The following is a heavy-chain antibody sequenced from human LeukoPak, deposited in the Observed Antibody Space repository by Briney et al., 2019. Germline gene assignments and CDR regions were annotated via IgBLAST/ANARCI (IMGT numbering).Heavy chain of an antibody. J-gene: IGHJ5*02. CDR2: INPTGGIT. Sequence: ALVKVSCKASGYTFTSYYMHWVRQAPGQGLEWMGLINPTGGITGYAQKFQGRVTMTRDMSTSTDYMELSSLRSEDTAIYYCARDNSVGDNAWWFDPWGQGTLVTVSS. D-gene: IGHD1-26*01. V-gene: IGHV1-46*01. CDR1: GYTFTSYY. CDR3: ARDNSVGDNAWWFDP.